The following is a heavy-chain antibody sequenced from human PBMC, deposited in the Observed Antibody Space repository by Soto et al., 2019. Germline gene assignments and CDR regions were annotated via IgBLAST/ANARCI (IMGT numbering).Heavy chain of an antibody. D-gene: IGHD3-16*02. CDR3: ARDWVSGSYPYNYYYYYGMDV. V-gene: IGHV1-69*13. J-gene: IGHJ6*02. CDR1: GGTFSSYA. Sequence: ASVKVSCKASGGTFSSYAISWVRQAPGQGLEWMGGIIPIFGTANYAQKFQGRVTITADESTSTAYMELSSLRSEDTAMYYCARDWVSGSYPYNYYYYYGMDVWGQGTTVTVSS. CDR2: IIPIFGTA.